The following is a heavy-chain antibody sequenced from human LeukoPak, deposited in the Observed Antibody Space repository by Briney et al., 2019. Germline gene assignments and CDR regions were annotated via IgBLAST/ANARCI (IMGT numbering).Heavy chain of an antibody. Sequence: SETLSLTCTVSGGSISSYYWSWIRQPPGKGLEWIGCIYYSGSTNYNPSLKSRVTISVDTSKNQFSLKLSSVTAADTAVYYCARHFRYYDSSGPAENDAFDIWGQGTMVTVSS. CDR2: IYYSGST. V-gene: IGHV4-59*08. J-gene: IGHJ3*02. CDR1: GGSISSYY. D-gene: IGHD3-22*01. CDR3: ARHFRYYDSSGPAENDAFDI.